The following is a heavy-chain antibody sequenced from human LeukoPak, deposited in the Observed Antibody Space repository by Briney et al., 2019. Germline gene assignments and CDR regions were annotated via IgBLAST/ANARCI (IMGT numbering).Heavy chain of an antibody. CDR1: GYSFTSYW. Sequence: GESLKISCKGSGYSFTSYWIGWVRQMPGKGLEWMGIIYPGDSDTRYSPYFQGQVTISADKSISTAYLQWSSLKASDTAMYYCASPLVVPAKEDAFDIWGQGTMVTVSS. J-gene: IGHJ3*02. CDR3: ASPLVVPAKEDAFDI. CDR2: IYPGDSDT. D-gene: IGHD2-2*01. V-gene: IGHV5-51*01.